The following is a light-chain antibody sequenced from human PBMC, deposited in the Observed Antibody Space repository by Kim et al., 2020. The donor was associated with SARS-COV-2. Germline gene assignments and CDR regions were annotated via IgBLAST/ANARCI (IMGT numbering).Light chain of an antibody. V-gene: IGKV3-20*01. Sequence: EIVLTQSPATLSLSPGERATLSCRASQSVGSSYLAWYQQKPGQAPRLLIYGASSRATGIPGRFSGSGSGTDFTLTISRLEPEDFAVYYCQQCGNSPRTFGQGTKVDIK. CDR2: GAS. J-gene: IGKJ1*01. CDR3: QQCGNSPRT. CDR1: QSVGSSY.